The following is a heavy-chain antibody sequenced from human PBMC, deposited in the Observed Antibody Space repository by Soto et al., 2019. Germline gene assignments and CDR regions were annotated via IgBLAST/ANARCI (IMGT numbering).Heavy chain of an antibody. CDR3: ARDPGVAGFLHGMGV. D-gene: IGHD6-19*01. J-gene: IGHJ6*02. CDR2: INPNSGGT. CDR1: GYTFTGYY. Sequence: GASVKVSCEASGYTFTGYYIHWVRQAPGQGLEWMGWINPNSGGTNYAQKFQGRVTMTRDTSISTAYMELSRLRYDDTAVYYCARDPGVAGFLHGMGVWGEGPTVTV. V-gene: IGHV1-2*02.